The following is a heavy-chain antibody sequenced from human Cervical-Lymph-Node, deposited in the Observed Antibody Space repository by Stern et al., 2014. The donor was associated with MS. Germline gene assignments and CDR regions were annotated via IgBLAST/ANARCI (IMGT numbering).Heavy chain of an antibody. Sequence: VQLVQSGGGLVQPGGSLRLSCAASGFTFSSYSMNWVRQAPGKGLEWVSYISSSSSTIYYADSVKGRFTISRDNAKNSLYLQMNSLRAEDTAVYYCASNLERIVVVPAAMEGYYYYYGMDVWGQGTTVTVSS. CDR3: ASNLERIVVVPAAMEGYYYYYGMDV. D-gene: IGHD2-2*01. J-gene: IGHJ6*02. V-gene: IGHV3-48*01. CDR1: GFTFSSYS. CDR2: ISSSSSTI.